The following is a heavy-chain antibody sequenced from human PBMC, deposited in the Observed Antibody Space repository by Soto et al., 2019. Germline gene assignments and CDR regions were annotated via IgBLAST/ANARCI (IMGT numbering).Heavy chain of an antibody. CDR1: GYTFTNYG. J-gene: IGHJ1*01. D-gene: IGHD3-22*01. CDR2: ISAYNGET. Sequence: PSVKVSCKASGYTFTNYGIGWVRQAPGQGLEWMGWISAYNGETIYAQKFQGRVTMTEDTSTDTAYMELSSLRSEDTAVYYCATYYYDSSGFQHWGQGTLVTVSS. V-gene: IGHV1-18*01. CDR3: ATYYYDSSGFQH.